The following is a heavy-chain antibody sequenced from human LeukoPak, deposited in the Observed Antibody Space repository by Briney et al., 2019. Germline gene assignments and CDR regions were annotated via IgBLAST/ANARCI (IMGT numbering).Heavy chain of an antibody. D-gene: IGHD3-10*01. Sequence: TGGSLRLSCAASGFTFSSYAMSWVRQAPGKGLEWVAVISYDGSNKYYADSVKGRFTISRDNSKNTLYLQMNSLRAEDTAAYYCAKGYGEYYFDYWGQGTLVTVSS. V-gene: IGHV3-30*18. CDR1: GFTFSSYA. CDR3: AKGYGEYYFDY. J-gene: IGHJ4*02. CDR2: ISYDGSNK.